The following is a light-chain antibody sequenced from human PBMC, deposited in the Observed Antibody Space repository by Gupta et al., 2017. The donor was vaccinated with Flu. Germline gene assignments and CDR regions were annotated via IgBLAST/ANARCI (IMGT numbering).Light chain of an antibody. V-gene: IGLV3-10*01. J-gene: IGLJ3*02. CDR2: EDR. Sequence: GDTVPNKSAYWYQQKSGHAPVLIIWEDRKRPTRIPEIFSGSSSRTIATLTISGAQVEDEADYDCYSTYTSGNHRVCDVGTNLTVL. CDR3: YSTYTSGNHRV. CDR1: TVPNKS.